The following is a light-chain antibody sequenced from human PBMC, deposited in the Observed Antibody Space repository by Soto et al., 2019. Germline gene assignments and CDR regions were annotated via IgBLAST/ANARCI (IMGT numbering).Light chain of an antibody. J-gene: IGKJ1*01. V-gene: IGKV1-5*03. Sequence: DIQMTQSPSTLSASVRDRVTITCRASQTIGSWLAWFLQKPGKAPKILIYKASTLKSEVPSRFSGSGSGTEFTRTISSLQPDDVETDYCQHYNSYPEAFGQGTKVDIK. CDR2: KAS. CDR1: QTIGSW. CDR3: QHYNSYPEA.